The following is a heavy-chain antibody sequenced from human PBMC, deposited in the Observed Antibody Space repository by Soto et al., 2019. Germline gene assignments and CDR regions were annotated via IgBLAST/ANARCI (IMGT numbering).Heavy chain of an antibody. CDR1: GFTVSSNY. J-gene: IGHJ4*02. Sequence: EVQLVETGGGLIQPGGSLRLSCAASGFTVSSNYMSWVRQAPGKGLEWVSVIYSGGSTYYADSVKGRFTISRDNSKNTLYLQMNSVRAEDTALYYCARTIDTAMAMFDYWGQGTLVTVSS. CDR3: ARTIDTAMAMFDY. CDR2: IYSGGST. V-gene: IGHV3-53*02. D-gene: IGHD5-18*01.